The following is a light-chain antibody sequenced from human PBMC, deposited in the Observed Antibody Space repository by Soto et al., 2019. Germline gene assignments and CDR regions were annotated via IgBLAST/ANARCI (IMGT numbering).Light chain of an antibody. Sequence: EIVITQYPDTLAVSPGETVTLPCSASQSVRTNLAWYQQKPGQAPRLLIYGASTRATGIPARFSGSGSGTEFTLTISSLQSEDFAVYYCQQYNNWPWTFGQGTKVDIK. CDR3: QQYNNWPWT. CDR1: QSVRTN. V-gene: IGKV3-15*01. J-gene: IGKJ1*01. CDR2: GAS.